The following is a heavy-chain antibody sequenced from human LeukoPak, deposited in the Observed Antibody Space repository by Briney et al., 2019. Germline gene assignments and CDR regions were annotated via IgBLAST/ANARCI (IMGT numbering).Heavy chain of an antibody. Sequence: GVSLRLSCAASGFTFSSYALSWVRQAPGKGLEWVSAISGSGCSTYYADSVKGRFTISRDNSKNTLYLQMNSLRAEDTAVYYCAKSPPHDFWSGYPYYYYYYMDVWGKGTTVTVSS. V-gene: IGHV3-23*01. D-gene: IGHD3-3*01. J-gene: IGHJ6*03. CDR3: AKSPPHDFWSGYPYYYYYYMDV. CDR1: GFTFSSYA. CDR2: ISGSGCST.